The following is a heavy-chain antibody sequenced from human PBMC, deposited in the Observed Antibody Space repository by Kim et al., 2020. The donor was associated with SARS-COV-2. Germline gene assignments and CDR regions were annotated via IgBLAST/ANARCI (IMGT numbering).Heavy chain of an antibody. V-gene: IGHV1-24*01. Sequence: ASVKVSCKVSGYTLTELSMHWVRQAPGKGLEWMGGFDPEDGETIYAQKFQGRVTMTEDTSTDTAYMELSSLRSEDTAVYYCATGRPTYYYDSSGYYFDYWGQGTLVTVSS. CDR2: FDPEDGET. CDR3: ATGRPTYYYDSSGYYFDY. D-gene: IGHD3-22*01. CDR1: GYTLTELS. J-gene: IGHJ4*02.